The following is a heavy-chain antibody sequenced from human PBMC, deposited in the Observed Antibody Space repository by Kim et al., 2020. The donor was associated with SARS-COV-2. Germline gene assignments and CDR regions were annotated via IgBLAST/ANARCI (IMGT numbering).Heavy chain of an antibody. V-gene: IGHV1-8*01. CDR3: ARGRGFDP. Sequence: SGNTGYAQKFKGRVTMTRNTSISTAYMELSSLRSEDTAVYYCARGRGFDPWGQGTLVTVSS. J-gene: IGHJ5*02. CDR2: SGNT.